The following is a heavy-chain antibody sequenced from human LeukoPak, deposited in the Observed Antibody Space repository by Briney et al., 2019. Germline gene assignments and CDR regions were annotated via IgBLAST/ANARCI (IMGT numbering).Heavy chain of an antibody. D-gene: IGHD2-2*01. Sequence: GGSLRLSCAGSGLALKCYSLSWVRQAPGKGLEWVSSISSTSAYIYYADSVKGRFTISRDNSKNTLYLQMNSLRAEDTAVYYCAKVLVGGNLFDYWGQGTLVTVSS. CDR1: GLALKCYS. CDR3: AKVLVGGNLFDY. J-gene: IGHJ4*02. CDR2: ISSTSAYI. V-gene: IGHV3-21*04.